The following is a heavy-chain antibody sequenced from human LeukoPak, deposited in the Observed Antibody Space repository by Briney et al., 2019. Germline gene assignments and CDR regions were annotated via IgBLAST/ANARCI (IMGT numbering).Heavy chain of an antibody. D-gene: IGHD1-26*01. CDR1: GGSISSYY. CDR2: IYTSGST. J-gene: IGHJ6*02. CDR3: ARDGRAESGSSYYYYYYGMDV. Sequence: SETLSLTCTVSGGSISSYYWSWIRQPAGKGLEWIGRIYTSGSTNYNPSLKSRVTMSVDTSKNQFSLKLSSVTAADTAVYYCARDGRAESGSSYYYYYYGMDVWGQGTTVTVSS. V-gene: IGHV4-4*07.